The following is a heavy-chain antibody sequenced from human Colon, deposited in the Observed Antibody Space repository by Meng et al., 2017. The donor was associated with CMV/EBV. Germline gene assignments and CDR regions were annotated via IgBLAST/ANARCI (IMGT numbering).Heavy chain of an antibody. V-gene: IGHV3-11*01. D-gene: IGHD3-10*01. CDR1: GFPLSDYY. J-gene: IGHJ6*02. CDR3: ARGNTGGDYYFYGMDL. CDR2: ISTSGSTV. Sequence: GESLKISCTASGFPLSDYYIKWIRQAPGKGLEYVAYISTSGSTVYYADSVMGSLTISRDNINNVVSLHMTSLRGDDAGVYYCARGNTGGDYYFYGMDLWGQGTTVTVSS.